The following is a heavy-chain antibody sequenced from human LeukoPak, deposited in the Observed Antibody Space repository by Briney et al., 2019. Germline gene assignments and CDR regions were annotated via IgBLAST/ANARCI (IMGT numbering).Heavy chain of an antibody. CDR1: GFSFSNYG. V-gene: IGHV3-23*01. CDR2: ITGGGIT. Sequence: GGSLRLSCAASGFSFSNYGMNWVRQAPGKGLEWVSGITGGGITYYADSVKGRFTISRDNSKNMLYLQMNSLRVEDTAVYYCAKDLYADADYWGQGTLVTVSP. J-gene: IGHJ4*02. CDR3: AKDLYADADY. D-gene: IGHD2/OR15-2a*01.